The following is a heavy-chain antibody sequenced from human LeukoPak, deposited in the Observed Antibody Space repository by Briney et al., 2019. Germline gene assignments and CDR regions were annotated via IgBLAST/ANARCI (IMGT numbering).Heavy chain of an antibody. CDR1: GGSISSYF. J-gene: IGHJ4*02. CDR2: IYYSGST. V-gene: IGHV4-59*01. D-gene: IGHD4-17*01. CDR3: ARSRERDYGDYGYGY. Sequence: KTSETLSLTCTVSGGSISSYFWSWIRQPPGKGLEWIGYIYYSGSTNYNPSLKSRVTISVDTSKNQFSLKLSSVTAADTAVYYCARSRERDYGDYGYGYWGQGTLVTVSS.